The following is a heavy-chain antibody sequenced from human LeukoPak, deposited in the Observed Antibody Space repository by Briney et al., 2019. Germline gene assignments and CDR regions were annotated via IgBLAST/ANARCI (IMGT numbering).Heavy chain of an antibody. CDR2: ISAHNGNT. CDR3: AREGSDILTGYYYYFDY. Sequence: ASVKVSCKASGYTFTSYGISWVRQAPGQGLEWMGWISAHNGNTNYAQKLQGRVTMTTDTSTSTAYMELRSLRSDDTAVYYCAREGSDILTGYYYYFDYWGQGTLVTVSS. CDR1: GYTFTSYG. V-gene: IGHV1-18*04. D-gene: IGHD3-9*01. J-gene: IGHJ4*02.